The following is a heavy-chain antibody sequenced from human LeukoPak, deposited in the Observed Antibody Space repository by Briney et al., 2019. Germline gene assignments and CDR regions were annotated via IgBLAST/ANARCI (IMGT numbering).Heavy chain of an antibody. CDR1: GFTFSSYA. V-gene: IGHV3-30*04. CDR2: ISYDGSNK. Sequence: GRSLRLSCAASGFTFSSYAMHWVRQAPGKGLEWVVVISYDGSNKYYADSVKGRFTISRDNSKNTLYLQRNSLRAEDTAVYYCARGSGAVPAAIEYFDYWGQGTLVTVSS. J-gene: IGHJ4*02. D-gene: IGHD2-2*01. CDR3: ARGSGAVPAAIEYFDY.